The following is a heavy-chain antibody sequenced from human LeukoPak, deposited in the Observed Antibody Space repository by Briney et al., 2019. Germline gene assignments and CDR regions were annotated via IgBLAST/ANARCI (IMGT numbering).Heavy chain of an antibody. J-gene: IGHJ2*01. V-gene: IGHV4-34*01. D-gene: IGHD3-3*01. Sequence: SETLSLTCAVYGGSFSGYYWSWIRQPPGKGLEWIGEINHSGSTNYNPSPKSRVTISVDTSKNQFSLTLSSVTAADTAVYYCARVEVITIFGVVTSRYFDLWGRGTLVTVSS. CDR1: GGSFSGYY. CDR2: INHSGST. CDR3: ARVEVITIFGVVTSRYFDL.